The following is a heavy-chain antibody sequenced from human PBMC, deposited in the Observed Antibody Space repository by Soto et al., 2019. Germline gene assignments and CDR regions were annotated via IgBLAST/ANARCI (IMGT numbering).Heavy chain of an antibody. V-gene: IGHV3-48*03. CDR1: GITLSTYE. Sequence: EVQLVDSGGGLEQPGGSLRLSCAASGITLSTYEINWVRQAPGKGLEWVSYINSRGSTIYYTDSVKGRFAISRDNAKNSIFLQMNSLRAEDTATYYCAIRGPGKAAYDIWGQGTMVTVSS. J-gene: IGHJ3*02. CDR2: INSRGSTI. CDR3: AIRGPGKAAYDI. D-gene: IGHD3-10*01.